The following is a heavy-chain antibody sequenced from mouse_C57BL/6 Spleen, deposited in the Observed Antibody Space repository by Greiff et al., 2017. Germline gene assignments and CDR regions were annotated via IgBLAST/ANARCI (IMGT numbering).Heavy chain of an antibody. CDR3: ARSSGEGYMDD. CDR1: GFTFSDYG. Sequence: EVKLLQSGGGLVKPGGSLKFSCAASGFTFSDYGMHWVRQAPEKGLEWVAYISSCSSTIYYADTVKGRFTISKDTAKNTLFLEMTRLRSEDTAMYYCARSSGEGYMDDWGQGTTVTVSS. V-gene: IGHV5-17*01. CDR2: ISSCSSTI. J-gene: IGHJ4*01.